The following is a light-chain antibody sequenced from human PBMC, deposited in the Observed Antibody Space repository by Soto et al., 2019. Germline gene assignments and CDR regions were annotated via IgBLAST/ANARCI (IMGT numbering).Light chain of an antibody. CDR2: KAS. CDR1: QNIDIF. V-gene: IGKV1-5*03. CDR3: QQYKTYST. J-gene: IGKJ1*01. Sequence: DIQMTQSPSSLSASVGDRVTITCRASQNIDIFLNWYHQKPGRAPNLLIYKASILDTGVPSRFSGSGSGTEFTLTISSLQPDDFATYYCQQYKTYSTFGQGTKVDIK.